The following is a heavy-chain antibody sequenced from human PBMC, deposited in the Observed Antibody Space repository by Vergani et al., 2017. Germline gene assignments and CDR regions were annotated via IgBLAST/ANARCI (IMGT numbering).Heavy chain of an antibody. D-gene: IGHD3-10*01. CDR2: ISSYNGNT. V-gene: IGHV1-18*01. CDR3: ARAQIGETIPGAYYYCMDV. J-gene: IGHJ6*02. CDR1: GYTFTSYG. Sequence: QVQLVQSGAEVKKPGASVKVSCKASGYTFTSYGISWVRQAPGQGLESMGWISSYNGNTNDAQKLQCRVTMTTDTSTRTAYMDLRCLRSADTAVYYCARAQIGETIPGAYYYCMDVWGQGSTVTVSS.